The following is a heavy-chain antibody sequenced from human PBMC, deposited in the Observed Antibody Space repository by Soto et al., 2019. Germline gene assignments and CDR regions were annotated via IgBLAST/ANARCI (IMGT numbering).Heavy chain of an antibody. V-gene: IGHV3-73*01. CDR1: GFSFSGSG. CDR2: FRTKSNSYAT. D-gene: IGHD1-26*01. J-gene: IGHJ4*02. CDR3: VRGHSIVENGINY. Sequence: GGSLRLSCAASGFSFSGSGIHWVRQASGNGLECVGRFRTKSNSYATAYAASVKGRFTISRDDSENIAYLQMNSLKTEDTAVYYCVRGHSIVENGINYWGRGTLVTVSS.